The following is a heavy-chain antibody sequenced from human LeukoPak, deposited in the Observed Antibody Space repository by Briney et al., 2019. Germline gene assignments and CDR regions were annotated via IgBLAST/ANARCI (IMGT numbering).Heavy chain of an antibody. D-gene: IGHD3-22*01. CDR3: ARDESSRDDSGGYHY. Sequence: SETLSLTCAVSSPSVSSHHWAWIRQPAGKGLEGVGRVHFSGCTNYNPSLRSRVAISLDKTKNELSLTLKSVSAAETAVYYCARDESSRDDSGGYHYWGRGVLVTVSS. CDR1: SPSVSSHH. J-gene: IGHJ4*02. V-gene: IGHV4-4*07. CDR2: VHFSGCT.